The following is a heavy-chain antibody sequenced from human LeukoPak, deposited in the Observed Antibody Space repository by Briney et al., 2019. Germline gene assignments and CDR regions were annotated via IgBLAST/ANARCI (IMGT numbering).Heavy chain of an antibody. CDR2: IKSKADGGTT. D-gene: IGHD3/OR15-3a*01. CDR3: TWGTGCNFDY. V-gene: IGHV3-15*01. Sequence: GGSLRLSCTASGFTFSHAWMSWVRQAPGKGLEWVGRIKSKADGGTTDYAAPVKGRFTISRDDSKNTLFLQINSLKSEDTAVYYCTWGTGCNFDYWGQGTLVTVSS. CDR1: GFTFSHAW. J-gene: IGHJ4*02.